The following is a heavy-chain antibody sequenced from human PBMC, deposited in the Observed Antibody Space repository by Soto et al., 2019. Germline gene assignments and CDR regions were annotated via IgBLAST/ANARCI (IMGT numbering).Heavy chain of an antibody. V-gene: IGHV1-18*01. J-gene: IGHJ4*02. CDR2: ISAYNGNT. CDR3: ARDQLRRGSLGEVLTENYFDS. Sequence: ASVKVSCKASGYTFTSYGISWVRQAPGQGLEWMGWISAYNGNTNYAQKLQGRVTMTTDTSTSTAYMELSSLRSDDTAIYFCARDQLRRGSLGEVLTENYFDSWGQGTLVTVSS. D-gene: IGHD3-16*01. CDR1: GYTFTSYG.